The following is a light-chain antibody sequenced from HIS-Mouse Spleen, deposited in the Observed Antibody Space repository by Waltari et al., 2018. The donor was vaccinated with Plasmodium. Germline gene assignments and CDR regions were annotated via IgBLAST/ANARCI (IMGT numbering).Light chain of an antibody. CDR2: EVS. V-gene: IGLV2-8*01. CDR3: SSYAGSNNLV. Sequence: QSALTQPPSASGSPGQSVTISCPGPSSDVGGSNSVSWYQQHPGKAPKLMIYEVSKRPSGVPDRFSGSKSGNTASLTVSGLQAEDEADYYCSSYAGSNNLVFGGGTKLTVL. CDR1: SSDVGGSNS. J-gene: IGLJ2*01.